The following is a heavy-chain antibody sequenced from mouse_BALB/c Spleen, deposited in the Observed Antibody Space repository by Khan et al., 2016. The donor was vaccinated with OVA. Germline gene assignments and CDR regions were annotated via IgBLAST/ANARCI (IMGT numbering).Heavy chain of an antibody. CDR3: ARAFYNGAWFAY. J-gene: IGHJ3*01. V-gene: IGHV2-9*02. CDR2: IWAGGST. CDR1: GFSLSNYG. D-gene: IGHD1-3*01. Sequence: VELVESGPGLVAPSQTLSITCTVSGFSLSNYGVHWVRQPPGKGLEWLGVIWAGGSTNHNSALMSRLSISQNDSKSQVFLKMNSLQTDDTAMYYCARAFYNGAWFAYWGQGTLVTVSA.